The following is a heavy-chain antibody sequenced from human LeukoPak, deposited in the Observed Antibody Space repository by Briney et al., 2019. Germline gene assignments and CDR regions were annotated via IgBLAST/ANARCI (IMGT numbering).Heavy chain of an antibody. Sequence: GGSLRLSCAASGFTFSSYGMHWVRQAPGKGLEWVAVIWYDGSNKYYADSVKGRFTISRDNSKNTLYLQMNSLRAEDTAVYYCARGHGRLRLGDGYFDYWGQGTLVTVSS. D-gene: IGHD3-16*01. CDR2: IWYDGSNK. CDR1: GFTFSSYG. CDR3: ARGHGRLRLGDGYFDY. V-gene: IGHV3-33*01. J-gene: IGHJ4*02.